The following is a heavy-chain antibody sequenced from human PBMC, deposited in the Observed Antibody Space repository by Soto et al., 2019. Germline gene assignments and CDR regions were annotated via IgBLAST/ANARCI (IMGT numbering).Heavy chain of an antibody. CDR3: ASGKAVAGLGAFDI. CDR2: TYYRSKWYN. Sequence: SQTLSLTCVISGDSVSSNSAAWNWIRQSPSRGLEWLGRTYYRSKWYNDYAVSVKSRITINPDTSKNQFSLQLNSVTPEDTAVYYCASGKAVAGLGAFDIWGQGTMVTVSS. D-gene: IGHD6-19*01. J-gene: IGHJ3*02. V-gene: IGHV6-1*01. CDR1: GDSVSSNSAA.